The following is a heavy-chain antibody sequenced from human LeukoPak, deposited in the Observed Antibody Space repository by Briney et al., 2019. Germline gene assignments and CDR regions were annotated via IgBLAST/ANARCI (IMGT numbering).Heavy chain of an antibody. CDR1: GGSISSGVYY. Sequence: PSQTLSLTCTVSGGSISSGVYYWSWIRQHPGKGLEWIGYIYYSGSTYYNPSLKSRVTISVDTSKNQFSLKLSSVTAADTAVYYCARASGAAAPDWFDPWGQGTLVTVSS. CDR3: ARASGAAAPDWFDP. CDR2: IYYSGST. V-gene: IGHV4-31*03. J-gene: IGHJ5*02. D-gene: IGHD6-13*01.